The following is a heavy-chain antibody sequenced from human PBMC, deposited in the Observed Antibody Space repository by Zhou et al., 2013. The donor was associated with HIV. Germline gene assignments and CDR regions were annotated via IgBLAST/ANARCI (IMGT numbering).Heavy chain of an antibody. CDR2: INPNSGGT. D-gene: IGHD2-15*01. CDR3: ARLISGPPHYYYYMDV. V-gene: IGHV1-2*02. J-gene: IGHJ6*03. Sequence: QVQLVQSGAEVKKPGASVKVSCKASGYTFTGYYMHWVRQAPGQGLEWMGWINPNSGGTNYAQKFQGRVTMTRDTSISTAYMELSRLRSDDTAVYYCARLISGPPHYYYYMDVWGKGTTVTVSS. CDR1: GYTFTGYY.